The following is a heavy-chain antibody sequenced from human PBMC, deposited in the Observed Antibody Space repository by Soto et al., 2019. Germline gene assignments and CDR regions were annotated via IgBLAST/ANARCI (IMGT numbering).Heavy chain of an antibody. CDR3: VRYCSSTSCGSHYYFDY. J-gene: IGHJ4*02. CDR2: INPSGGST. CDR1: GYTFTSYY. D-gene: IGHD2-2*01. V-gene: IGHV1-46*01. Sequence: QVQLVQSGAEVKKPGASVKVSCKASGYTFTSYYMHWVRQAPGQGLEWMGIINPSGGSTSYAQKFQGRVTMTRDTSTSTVYRELSSLRSEDTAVYYCVRYCSSTSCGSHYYFDYWGQGTLVTVSS.